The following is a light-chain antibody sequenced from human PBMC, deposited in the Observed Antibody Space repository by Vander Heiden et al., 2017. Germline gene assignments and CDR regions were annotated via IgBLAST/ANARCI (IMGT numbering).Light chain of an antibody. Sequence: SYELTQPPSVSVSPGQTARITCSGDALPKQYAYWYQQKPGQAPGLVIYKDSERPSGIPERFSGSSSGTTVTLTISGVQAEDEADYYCQSADSSGTYHWVFGGGTKLTVL. J-gene: IGLJ3*02. CDR1: ALPKQY. V-gene: IGLV3-25*03. CDR3: QSADSSGTYHWV. CDR2: KDS.